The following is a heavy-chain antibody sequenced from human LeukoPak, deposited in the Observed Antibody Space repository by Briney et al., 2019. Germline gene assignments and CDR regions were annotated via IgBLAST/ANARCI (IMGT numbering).Heavy chain of an antibody. CDR3: ARARVVPAAMYWFDP. CDR2: INHSGST. J-gene: IGHJ5*02. V-gene: IGHV4-30-2*01. D-gene: IGHD2-2*01. Sequence: SQTLSLTCTVSGGSISSGGYYWSWIRQPPGKGLEWIGEINHSGSTNYNPSLKSRVTISVDTSKNQFSLKLSSVTAADTAVYYCARARVVPAAMYWFDPWGQGTLVTVSS. CDR1: GGSISSGGYY.